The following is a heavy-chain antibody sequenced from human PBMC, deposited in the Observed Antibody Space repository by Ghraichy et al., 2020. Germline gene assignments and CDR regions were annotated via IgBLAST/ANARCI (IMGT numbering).Heavy chain of an antibody. CDR1: GFTISTSW. CDR3: AKDDSAY. D-gene: IGHD2-21*01. Sequence: GGSLRLSCAASGFTISTSWVTWVRQAPGKGLEWVATIKHDGTEKFYVDSVKGRFSISRDSAQYSLYLQMNSLRAEDTAVYYCAKDDSAYGGQGTLVIVSS. V-gene: IGHV3-7*03. CDR2: IKHDGTEK. J-gene: IGHJ4*02.